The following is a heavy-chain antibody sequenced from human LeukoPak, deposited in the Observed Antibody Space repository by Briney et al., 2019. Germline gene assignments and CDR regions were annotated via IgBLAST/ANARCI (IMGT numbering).Heavy chain of an antibody. CDR1: GYSFTSYW. Sequence: GESLKISCKGSGYSFTSYWIGWVRQMPGKGLEWMGIIYPGDSDTRYSPSFQGQVTISADKSISTAYLQRSSLKASDTAMYYCARLGSIAAAGTGFDYWGQGTLVTVSS. CDR3: ARLGSIAAAGTGFDY. CDR2: IYPGDSDT. V-gene: IGHV5-51*01. J-gene: IGHJ4*02. D-gene: IGHD6-13*01.